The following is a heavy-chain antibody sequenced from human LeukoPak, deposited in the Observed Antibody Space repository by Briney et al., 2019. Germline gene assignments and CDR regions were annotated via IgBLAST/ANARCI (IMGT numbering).Heavy chain of an antibody. Sequence: SQTLSLTCTVSGDSISSGVYYWSWIRQPPGKGLEWIGYIYHSGSTYYNPSLKSRVTISLDTSKSQFSLKLTSVTPADTAVYYCARGGIVGSRTNWFDPWGQGILVTVSS. D-gene: IGHD1-26*01. J-gene: IGHJ5*02. CDR3: ARGGIVGSRTNWFDP. CDR2: IYHSGST. CDR1: GDSISSGVYY. V-gene: IGHV4-30-2*02.